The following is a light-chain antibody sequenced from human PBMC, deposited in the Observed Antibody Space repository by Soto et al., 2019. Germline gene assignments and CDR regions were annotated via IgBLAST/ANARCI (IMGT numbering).Light chain of an antibody. CDR1: QSVPNNF. Sequence: EIVLTQSPGTLSLSPGERATLSCRASQSVPNNFLAWFQQKPGQAPRLPIYAAFSRAGIPGRFSGGGSGSDFTLTISRLEPEDFAVYYCQQYGSSPSAFGQGTKVEIK. J-gene: IGKJ1*01. V-gene: IGKV3-20*01. CDR3: QQYGSSPSA. CDR2: AAF.